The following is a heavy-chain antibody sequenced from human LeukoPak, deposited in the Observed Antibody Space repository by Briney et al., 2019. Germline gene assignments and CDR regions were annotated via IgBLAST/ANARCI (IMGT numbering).Heavy chain of an antibody. D-gene: IGHD5-24*01. CDR1: GGSISSYY. CDR3: GRGWGYKWGYYFVF. J-gene: IGHJ4*02. CDR2: IYYSRST. Sequence: PSETLSLTCTVSGGSISSYYWSWIRQPPGKGLEWIGYIYYSRSTNYNPSHKSRVTISVDMSKNQLSLELSSVTAAETAVYYCGRGWGYKWGYYFVFWGRGTLVTVSS. V-gene: IGHV4-59*01.